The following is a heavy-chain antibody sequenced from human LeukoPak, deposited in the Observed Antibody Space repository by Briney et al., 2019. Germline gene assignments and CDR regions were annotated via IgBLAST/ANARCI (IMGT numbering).Heavy chain of an antibody. J-gene: IGHJ4*02. D-gene: IGHD3-3*01. CDR3: AREEWSFDY. V-gene: IGHV3-23*01. CDR1: GFSFSNYA. Sequence: AGGSLRLSCAASGFSFSNYAMSWVRQAPGKGLEWVSAITGPGGSTYYADSVKGRFTISRDNSENMLYLQMNSLRAEDTAVYYCAREEWSFDYWGQGTLVTVSS. CDR2: ITGPGGST.